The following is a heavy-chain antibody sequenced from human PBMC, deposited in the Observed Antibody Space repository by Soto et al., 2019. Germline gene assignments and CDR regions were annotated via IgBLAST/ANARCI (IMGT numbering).Heavy chain of an antibody. V-gene: IGHV4-59*01. Sequence: ETLSLTCTVTGGSISSYYWSWIRQPPGKGLECIGYIYYSGSTNYNPSLKSRVTISVDTSKNQFSLKLSSVTAADTAVYYCARRLGYCSSTSCSSYFDYWGQGTLVTVSS. D-gene: IGHD2-2*01. CDR1: GGSISSYY. J-gene: IGHJ4*02. CDR2: IYYSGST. CDR3: ARRLGYCSSTSCSSYFDY.